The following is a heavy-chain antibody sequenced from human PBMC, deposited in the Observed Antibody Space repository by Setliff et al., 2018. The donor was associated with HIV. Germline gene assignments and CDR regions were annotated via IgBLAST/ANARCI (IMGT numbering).Heavy chain of an antibody. CDR1: GFTFSSYW. J-gene: IGHJ4*02. D-gene: IGHD5-18*01. CDR2: IKYDGSEK. CDR3: SSPGPGHGYSYGYFDY. Sequence: PGGSLRLSCAASGFTFSSYWMSWVRQAPGKGLEWVANIKYDGSEKYYVGSVKGRFTISRDNSKDTLYLQMNSLRAEDTAVYYCSSPGPGHGYSYGYFDYWGQGTLVTVSS. V-gene: IGHV3-7*03.